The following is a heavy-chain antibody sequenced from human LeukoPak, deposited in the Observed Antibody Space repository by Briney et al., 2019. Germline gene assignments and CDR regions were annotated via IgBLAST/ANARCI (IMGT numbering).Heavy chain of an antibody. CDR1: GGTFSSYA. Sequence: SVKVSCTASGGTFSSYAISWVRQAPGQGLEWMGGIRPSFCTENYAQKLQGRDTITMYESTSTAYMEQSSLRSEDTALYCCARRLAYASSTPFDYWGQGTLVTVSS. J-gene: IGHJ4*02. V-gene: IGHV1-69*05. CDR3: ARRLAYASSTPFDY. CDR2: IRPSFCTE. D-gene: IGHD2-2*01.